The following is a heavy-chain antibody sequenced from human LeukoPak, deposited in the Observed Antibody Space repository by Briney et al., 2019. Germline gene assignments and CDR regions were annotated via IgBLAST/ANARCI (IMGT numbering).Heavy chain of an antibody. J-gene: IGHJ4*02. CDR1: GGSISSGDYY. D-gene: IGHD4-23*01. Sequence: SETLSLTCTVSGGSISSGDYYWSWIRQPPGKGLEWIGYIYYSGSSYYIPSLKSRVTMSVDTSKNQFSLRLSSVTAADTAVYCCARDHSFFGGLDYWGQGTLVTASS. CDR3: ARDHSFFGGLDY. V-gene: IGHV4-30-4*02. CDR2: IYYSGSS.